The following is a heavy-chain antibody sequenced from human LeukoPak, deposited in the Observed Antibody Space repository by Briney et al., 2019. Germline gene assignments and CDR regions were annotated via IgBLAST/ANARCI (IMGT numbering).Heavy chain of an antibody. CDR1: GFPFNAYW. J-gene: IGHJ5*02. CDR3: AKDLYDNDWYNYFDP. V-gene: IGHV3-30*18. D-gene: IGHD5-24*01. Sequence: GGSLRLSCAASGFPFNAYWMTWVRQAPGKGLEWVAMISHDGNSKQYADFAKGRFTISRDNSKNTLYLEMNSLRTEDTAVYHCAKDLYDNDWYNYFDPWGQGALVTVSS. CDR2: ISHDGNSK.